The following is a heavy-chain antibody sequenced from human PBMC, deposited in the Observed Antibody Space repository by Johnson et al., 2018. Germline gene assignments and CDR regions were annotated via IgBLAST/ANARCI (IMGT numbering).Heavy chain of an antibody. D-gene: IGHD4-17*01. CDR3: ARARMPYGDYLEYFQH. CDR1: GFTFSGYW. V-gene: IGHV3-7*01. J-gene: IGHJ1*01. Sequence: VQLVQAGGGVVQPGGSLRLSCAVSGFTFSGYWMSWVRQAPGKGLEWVANINQDGNEESYVGSVKGRFIISRDNAKNAVFLQMNSLRAEDTAVYYCARARMPYGDYLEYFQHWGQGTLVTVSS. CDR2: INQDGNEE.